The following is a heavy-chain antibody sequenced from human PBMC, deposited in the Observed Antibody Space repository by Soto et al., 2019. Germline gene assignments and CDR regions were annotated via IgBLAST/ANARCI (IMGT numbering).Heavy chain of an antibody. V-gene: IGHV4-31*03. Sequence: QVQLQESGPKLVKPSQTLSLTCSVSGGSISSGDYYWSWIRQLPGKGLEWIGHIYYSGTTTYNPSLKSRLSILIHTSKNQFSLKLNSVTAADTAVYYCARDDYGGNSGAFDIWGQGTMVTVSS. CDR3: ARDDYGGNSGAFDI. J-gene: IGHJ3*02. CDR1: GGSISSGDYY. D-gene: IGHD4-17*01. CDR2: IYYSGTT.